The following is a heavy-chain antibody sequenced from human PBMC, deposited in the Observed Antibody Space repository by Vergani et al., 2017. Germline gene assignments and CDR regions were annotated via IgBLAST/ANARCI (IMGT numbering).Heavy chain of an antibody. Sequence: QVQLQESGPGLVKPSETLSLTCTVSGGSVSRGSYYWSWIRQRPGKGLEWIGYIYYSWSTNYNPSLKSRVTISVDTSKNHFSLKLSSVTAADTAVYYCARVGSTTTVVTPGGNYYYYGMDVWSQGSTVTVSS. CDR3: ARVGSTTTVVTPGGNYYYYGMDV. CDR2: IYYSWST. J-gene: IGHJ6*02. CDR1: GGSVSRGSYY. D-gene: IGHD4-23*01. V-gene: IGHV4-61*01.